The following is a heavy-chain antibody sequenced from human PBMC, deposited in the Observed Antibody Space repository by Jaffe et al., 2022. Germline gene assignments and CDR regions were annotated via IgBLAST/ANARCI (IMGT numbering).Heavy chain of an antibody. V-gene: IGHV3-49*04. J-gene: IGHJ4*02. CDR2: IRSKAYGGTT. Sequence: EVQLVESGGGLVQPGRSLRLSCTASGFTFGDYAMSWVRQAPGKGLEWVGFIRSKAYGGTTEYAASVKGRFTISRDDSKSIAYLQMNSLKTEDTAVYYCTRDLGDYGSGSYYERRLDYWGQGTLVTVSS. CDR1: GFTFGDYA. D-gene: IGHD3-10*01. CDR3: TRDLGDYGSGSYYERRLDY.